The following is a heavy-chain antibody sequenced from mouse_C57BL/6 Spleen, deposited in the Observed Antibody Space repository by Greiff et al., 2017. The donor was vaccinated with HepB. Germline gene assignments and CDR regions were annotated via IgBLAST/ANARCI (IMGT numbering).Heavy chain of an antibody. J-gene: IGHJ3*01. V-gene: IGHV1-9*01. CDR1: GYTFTGYW. CDR2: IIPGSGST. CDR3: AKRWDYDVVWFAY. D-gene: IGHD2-4*01. Sequence: QVQLKESGAELMKPGASVKLSCKATGYTFTGYWIEWVKQRPGHGLEWLGEIIPGSGSTNYNEKFKGKATFTADTSSNTAYMQLSSLSTEDSAIYYCAKRWDYDVVWFAYWGQGTLVTVSA.